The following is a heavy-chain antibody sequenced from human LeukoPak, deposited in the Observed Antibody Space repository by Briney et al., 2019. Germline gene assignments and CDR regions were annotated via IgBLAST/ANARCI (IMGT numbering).Heavy chain of an antibody. CDR1: GFTFSSYS. CDR3: AKDRLRITMVRGVIGINWFDP. V-gene: IGHV3-23*01. D-gene: IGHD3-10*01. Sequence: GGSLRLSCAASGFTFSSYSMSWVRQAPGKGLEWVAAVSGSGGSTYYADSVKGRFTISRDNSKNSLYLQRNSLRAEDTAVYYCAKDRLRITMVRGVIGINWFDPWGQGTLVTVSS. J-gene: IGHJ5*02. CDR2: VSGSGGST.